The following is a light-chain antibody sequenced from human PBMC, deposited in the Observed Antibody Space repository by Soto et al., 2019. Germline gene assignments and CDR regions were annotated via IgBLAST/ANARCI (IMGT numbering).Light chain of an antibody. J-gene: IGKJ1*01. Sequence: IHTTQSPSSLSASLGYGVTITCRSSQSISSYLNWYQQKPGKAPKLLIYAASSLQSGVPSRFSVSGSGTDFTLTISSLQPDDFATYYCQHYNSYSEAFGQGTKVDI. CDR1: QSISSY. CDR3: QHYNSYSEA. V-gene: IGKV1-39*01. CDR2: AAS.